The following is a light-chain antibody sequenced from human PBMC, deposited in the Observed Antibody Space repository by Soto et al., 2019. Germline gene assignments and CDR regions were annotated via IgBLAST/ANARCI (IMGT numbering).Light chain of an antibody. J-gene: IGLJ2*01. CDR1: SSNIGAGYD. V-gene: IGLV1-40*01. Sequence: QSVLTQPPSVSGAPGQRVTISCTGSSSNIGAGYDIHWYQQLPGTAPKLLIYGNINRPSGVPDRFSGSKSGPSASLALTGLQAEDEADYYCQSYDSSLSGSVVFGGGTKVTVL. CDR3: QSYDSSLSGSVV. CDR2: GNI.